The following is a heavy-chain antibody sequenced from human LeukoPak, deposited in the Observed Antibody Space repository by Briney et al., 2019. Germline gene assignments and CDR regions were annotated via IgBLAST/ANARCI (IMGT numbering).Heavy chain of an antibody. J-gene: IGHJ5*02. CDR3: ARPTRDWFDP. CDR1: GGSVSGYY. Sequence: PSETLSLTGAVYGGSVSGYYWSWIRLPPGKGLEWMGSIYYSGSTYYNPSLKSRVTISVDTSKNQFSLKLSSVTAADTAVYYCARPTRDWFDPWGQGTLVTVYS. CDR2: IYYSGST. V-gene: IGHV4-34*01.